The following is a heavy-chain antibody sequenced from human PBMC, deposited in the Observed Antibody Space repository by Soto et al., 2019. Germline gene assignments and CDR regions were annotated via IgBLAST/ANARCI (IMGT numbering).Heavy chain of an antibody. CDR2: ISGSGGST. D-gene: IGHD3-10*01. CDR3: AKKVNSGPGSQYFDY. CDR1: GFTFSSYA. J-gene: IGHJ4*02. V-gene: IGHV3-23*01. Sequence: TVGSLGLCCASSGFTFSSYAMSWLRQAPGKGLEWVSAISGSGGSTYYADSVKGRFTISRDNSKNTLYLQMNSLRAEDTAIYYCAKKVNSGPGSQYFDYWGQGTLVTVSS.